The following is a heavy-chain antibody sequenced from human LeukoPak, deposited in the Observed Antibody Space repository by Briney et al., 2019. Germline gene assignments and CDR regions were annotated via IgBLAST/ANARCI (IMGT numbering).Heavy chain of an antibody. CDR2: IRYDGSNK. J-gene: IGHJ6*02. V-gene: IGHV3-30*02. D-gene: IGHD3-9*01. CDR1: GFTFSRYG. CDR3: ARDSVLRYFDWFGRGYYGMDV. Sequence: GGSLRLSCAASGFTFSRYGMHWVRQAPGKGLEWVTFIRYDGSNKYCADSVKGRFTISRDNSKNTLYLQMNSLRAEDTAVYYCARDSVLRYFDWFGRGYYGMDVWGQGTTVTVSS.